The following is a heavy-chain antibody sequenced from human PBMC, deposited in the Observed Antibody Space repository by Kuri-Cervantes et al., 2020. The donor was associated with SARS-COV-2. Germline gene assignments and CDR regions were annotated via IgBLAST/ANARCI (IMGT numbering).Heavy chain of an antibody. D-gene: IGHD2-2*01. V-gene: IGHV4-39*07. CDR2: INHSGST. Sequence: SETLSLTCTVSGGSISSSSYYWGWIRQPPGKGLEWIGEINHSGSTNYNPSLKSRVTISVDTSKNQFSLKLSSVTAADTAVYYCARGIGYCSSTSCYYFDYWGQGTLVTVSS. J-gene: IGHJ4*02. CDR1: GGSISSSSYY. CDR3: ARGIGYCSSTSCYYFDY.